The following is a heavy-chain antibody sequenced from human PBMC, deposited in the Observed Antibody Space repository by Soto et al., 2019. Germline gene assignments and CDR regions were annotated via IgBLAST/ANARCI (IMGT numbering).Heavy chain of an antibody. CDR2: IYYSGST. J-gene: IGHJ4*02. D-gene: IGHD4-17*01. CDR3: ASFYDYGDYALQGYFDY. Sequence: SETLSLSCTVSGGSISSYYWSWILKPPGKGLEWIGYIYYSGSTNYNPSLKSRVTISVDTSKNQFSLKLSSVTAADTAVYYCASFYDYGDYALQGYFDYWGQGTLVTVSS. V-gene: IGHV4-59*08. CDR1: GGSISSYY.